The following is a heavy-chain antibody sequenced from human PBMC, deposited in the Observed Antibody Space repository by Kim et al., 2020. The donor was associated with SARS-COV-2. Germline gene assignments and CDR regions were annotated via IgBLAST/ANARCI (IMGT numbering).Heavy chain of an antibody. J-gene: IGHJ4*01. D-gene: IGHD2-2*01. CDR2: ISYDGNNE. CDR1: GITFRNYG. V-gene: IGHV3-30*18. Sequence: GGSLRLSCAASGITFRNYGMHWVRQAPGKGLEWVAVISYDGNNENYAASVKGRFTISRDISKNTLYLQMNSLRAEDTAVYYCAKAPVGYCGSTNCRLID. CDR3: AKAPVGYCGSTNCRLID.